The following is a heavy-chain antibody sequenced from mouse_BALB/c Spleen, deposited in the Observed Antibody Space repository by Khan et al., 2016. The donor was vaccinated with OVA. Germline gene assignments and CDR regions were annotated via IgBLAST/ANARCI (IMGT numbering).Heavy chain of an antibody. V-gene: IGHV1-77*01. Sequence: QVQLKESGAELARPGASVKLSCKASGYTFTDSYINWVKQRTGQGLEWIGEISPGSGDTYYNEKFKGKATLTADKSSTTAYMQLSSLTSEASEVYFCARRNYFGYTFAYWGQGTLVTVSA. CDR2: ISPGSGDT. CDR3: ARRNYFGYTFAY. J-gene: IGHJ3*01. CDR1: GYTFTDSY. D-gene: IGHD1-2*01.